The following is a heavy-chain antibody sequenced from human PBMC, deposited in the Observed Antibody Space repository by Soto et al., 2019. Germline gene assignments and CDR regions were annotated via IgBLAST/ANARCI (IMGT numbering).Heavy chain of an antibody. J-gene: IGHJ4*02. D-gene: IGHD4-17*01. CDR2: IYYSGST. CDR3: ARPRSDYGDYGY. V-gene: IGHV4-39*01. CDR1: GGSISSSSYY. Sequence: SQTLSLTCTVSGGSISSSSYYLGWIRQPPGKGLEWIGSIYYSGSTYYNPSLKSRVTISVDTSKNQFSLKLSSVTAADTAVYYCARPRSDYGDYGYWGQGTLVTVSS.